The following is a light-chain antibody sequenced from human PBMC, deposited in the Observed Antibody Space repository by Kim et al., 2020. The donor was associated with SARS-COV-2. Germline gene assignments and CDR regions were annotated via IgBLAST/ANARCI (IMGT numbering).Light chain of an antibody. V-gene: IGLV2-8*01. J-gene: IGLJ3*02. Sequence: HSVTIPCPGPSSAVGGYNYVSWYQQHPGKAPKLMIYEVSKRPSGVPDRFSGSKSGNTASLSVSGLQAEDEADYYCSSYAGSNNPVFGGGTKLTVL. CDR1: SSAVGGYNY. CDR2: EVS. CDR3: SSYAGSNNPV.